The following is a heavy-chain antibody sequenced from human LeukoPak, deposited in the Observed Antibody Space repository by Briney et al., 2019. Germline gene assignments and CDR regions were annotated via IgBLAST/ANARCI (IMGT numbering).Heavy chain of an antibody. J-gene: IGHJ1*01. D-gene: IGHD6-13*01. Sequence: GGSLRLSCAASGFTFSSYAMHGVRQAPGKGLVWVALISYDGSNKYYADSVKGRFTISRDNSKNTLYLQMNSLRAEDTAVYYCARDDTPPYSSSLPAEYFQHWGQGTLVTVSS. CDR3: ARDDTPPYSSSLPAEYFQH. CDR1: GFTFSSYA. V-gene: IGHV3-30-3*01. CDR2: ISYDGSNK.